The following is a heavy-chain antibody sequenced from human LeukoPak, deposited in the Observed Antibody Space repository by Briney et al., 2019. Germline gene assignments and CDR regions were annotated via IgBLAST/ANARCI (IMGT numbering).Heavy chain of an antibody. CDR1: GFTFSNYA. J-gene: IGHJ4*02. CDR3: AKRIQAPNSAFDY. V-gene: IGHV3-23*01. CDR2: ISGSGTYT. D-gene: IGHD4-23*01. Sequence: GGSLRLSCAASGFTFSNYAVSWVRQAPGEGLEWLSSISGSGTYTYYADSVKGRFTISRDNSKNTLSLQMHRLRAEDTAVYYCAKRIQAPNSAFDYWGQGTLVTVSS.